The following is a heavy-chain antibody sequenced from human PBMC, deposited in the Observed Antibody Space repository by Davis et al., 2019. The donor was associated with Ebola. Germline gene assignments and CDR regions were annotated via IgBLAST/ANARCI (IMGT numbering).Heavy chain of an antibody. CDR2: IYYSGST. CDR3: ARSHYDFWSGYYRPYGMDV. J-gene: IGHJ6*02. D-gene: IGHD3-3*01. Sequence: SETLSLTCTVSGGSISSYYWSWIRQPPGKGLEWIGYIYYSGSTNYNPSLKSRVTISVDTSKNQFSLKLSSVTAADTAVYYCARSHYDFWSGYYRPYGMDVWGQGTTVTVSS. V-gene: IGHV4-59*08. CDR1: GGSISSYY.